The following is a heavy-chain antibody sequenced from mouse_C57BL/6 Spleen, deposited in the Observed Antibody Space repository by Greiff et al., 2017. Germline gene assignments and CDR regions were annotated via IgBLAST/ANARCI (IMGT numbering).Heavy chain of an antibody. CDR1: GFTFSDYG. CDR3: ATTVVPYWYFDV. Sequence: EVQVVESGGGLVKPGGSLKLSCAASGFTFSDYGMHWVRQAPEKGLEWVAYISSGSSTIYYADTVKGRFTISRDNAKNTLFLQMTSLRSEDTAMYYCATTVVPYWYFDVWGTGTTVTVSS. J-gene: IGHJ1*03. CDR2: ISSGSSTI. V-gene: IGHV5-17*01. D-gene: IGHD1-1*01.